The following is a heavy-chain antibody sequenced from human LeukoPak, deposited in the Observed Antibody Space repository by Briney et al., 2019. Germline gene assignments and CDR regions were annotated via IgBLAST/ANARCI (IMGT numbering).Heavy chain of an antibody. V-gene: IGHV1-69*02. Sequence: ASVKVSCKASGGTFSSYTISLVRQAPGQGLEWMGRIIPILVIANYAQKFQGRVTITADKSTSTAYMELSSLRSEDTALYYCASKEWFDPWGQGTLVTVSS. CDR2: IIPILVIA. CDR3: ASKEWFDP. CDR1: GGTFSSYT. J-gene: IGHJ5*02.